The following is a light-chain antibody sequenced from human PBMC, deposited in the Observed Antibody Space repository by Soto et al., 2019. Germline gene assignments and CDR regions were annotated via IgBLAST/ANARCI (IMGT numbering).Light chain of an antibody. Sequence: EIVMTQSPATLSVSPGERASLSCRASQSVSSNLAWFQKKPGQAPRLLIYGASTRSTGIPARFSDSGSGTEFTLTISSLQSEDFAVYYCQQYNNWPPYTFGQGTKLEIK. J-gene: IGKJ2*01. CDR2: GAS. CDR3: QQYNNWPPYT. V-gene: IGKV3-15*01. CDR1: QSVSSN.